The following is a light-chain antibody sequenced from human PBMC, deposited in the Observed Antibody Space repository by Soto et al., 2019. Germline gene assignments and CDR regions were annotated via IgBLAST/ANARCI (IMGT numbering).Light chain of an antibody. CDR2: DAS. J-gene: IGKJ4*01. CDR3: QQYNSYPLT. V-gene: IGKV1-5*01. Sequence: DIQMTQSPSTLSASVGDRVTITCRASQSISSWWAWYQQKPGKAPKLLIYDASSLESGVPSRFSGSGSETEFTLTISSLQPDDFATYYCQQYNSYPLTFGGGTKVEIK. CDR1: QSISSW.